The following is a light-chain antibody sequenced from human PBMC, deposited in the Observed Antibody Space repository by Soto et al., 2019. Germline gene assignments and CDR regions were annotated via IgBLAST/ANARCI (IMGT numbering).Light chain of an antibody. V-gene: IGLV2-14*03. CDR2: ANN. J-gene: IGLJ7*01. CDR3: QSYDNSLSGACV. CDR1: SSEVGGYNY. Sequence: QSALTQPASVSGSHGLSITISCTGTSSEVGGYNYVAWYQQHPGKVPKLLIYANNKRPSGVLDRFSGSKSGTSASLAITGLQAEDEADYYCQSYDNSLSGACVFGGGTQLTVL.